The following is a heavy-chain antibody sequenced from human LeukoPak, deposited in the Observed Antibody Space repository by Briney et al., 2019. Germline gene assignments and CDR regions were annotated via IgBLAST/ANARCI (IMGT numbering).Heavy chain of an antibody. Sequence: PSETLSLTCAVSGYSISSGYYWAWIRRPPGKGLEWIGSIYHSGSTYYNPSLKSRVTISVDTSKNQFSQKLSSVTAADTAVYYCARALDYGDYPFDYWGQGTLVTVSS. CDR2: IYHSGST. CDR1: GYSISSGYY. D-gene: IGHD4-17*01. CDR3: ARALDYGDYPFDY. J-gene: IGHJ4*02. V-gene: IGHV4-38-2*01.